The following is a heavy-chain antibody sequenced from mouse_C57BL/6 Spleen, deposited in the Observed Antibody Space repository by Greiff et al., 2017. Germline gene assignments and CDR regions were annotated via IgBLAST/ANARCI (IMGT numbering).Heavy chain of an antibody. J-gene: IGHJ2*01. D-gene: IGHD4-1*01. Sequence: VQLKESGGDLVKPGGSLKLSCAASGFTFSSYGMSWVRQTPDKRLEWVATISSGGSYTYYPDSVKGRFTISRDNAKNTLYLQMSSLKSEDTAMYYCARWECYFDYWGQGTTLTVSS. CDR3: ARWECYFDY. CDR1: GFTFSSYG. CDR2: ISSGGSYT. V-gene: IGHV5-6*01.